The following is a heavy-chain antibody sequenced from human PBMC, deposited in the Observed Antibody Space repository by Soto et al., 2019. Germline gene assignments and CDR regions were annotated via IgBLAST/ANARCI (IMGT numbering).Heavy chain of an antibody. D-gene: IGHD2-2*01. Sequence: EVQLVQSGAEVKKPGESLRISCTGFGYTFTTFWISWVRQMPGKGLGWMGRVDPRDSYVTYIPSFQGHVTISVDKSISTAYLQWGSLKASDTAMYFCARLFCSSSTCDSWFDPWGQGTLVTVSS. CDR2: VDPRDSYV. J-gene: IGHJ5*02. CDR1: GYTFTTFW. CDR3: ARLFCSSSTCDSWFDP. V-gene: IGHV5-10-1*03.